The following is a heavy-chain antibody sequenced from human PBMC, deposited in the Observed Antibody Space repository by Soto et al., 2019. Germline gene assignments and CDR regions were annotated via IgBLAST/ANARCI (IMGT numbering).Heavy chain of an antibody. J-gene: IGHJ4*02. CDR2: IRSKANSYAT. Sequence: EVQLVESGGGLVQPGGSLKLSCAASGFTFSGSAMHWVRQASGKGLEWVGRIRSKANSYATAYAASVKGRFTISRDDSKNTAYLQMNSLKTEDTAVYYCTRQSSSGWTFDYWGQGTLFTVSS. CDR1: GFTFSGSA. V-gene: IGHV3-73*02. CDR3: TRQSSSGWTFDY. D-gene: IGHD6-19*01.